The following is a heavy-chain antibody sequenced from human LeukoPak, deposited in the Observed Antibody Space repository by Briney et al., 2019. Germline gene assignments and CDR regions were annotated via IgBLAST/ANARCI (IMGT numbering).Heavy chain of an antibody. V-gene: IGHV3-9*01. J-gene: IGHJ4*02. D-gene: IGHD1-26*01. Sequence: GGSLRLSCAASGFTFDDYAMHWVRQAPGKGLEWVSGISWNSGSIGYADSVKGRFTISRDNAKNSLYLQMNSLRAEDTALHYCAKDIGREWELLNYWGQGTLVTVSS. CDR2: ISWNSGSI. CDR3: AKDIGREWELLNY. CDR1: GFTFDDYA.